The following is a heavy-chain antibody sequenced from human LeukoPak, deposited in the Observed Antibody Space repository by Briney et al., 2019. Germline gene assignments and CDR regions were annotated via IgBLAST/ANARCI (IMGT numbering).Heavy chain of an antibody. V-gene: IGHV3-23*01. CDR2: ISGSGGST. CDR3: SKGQELDDGVFES. CDR1: GFTFSSYA. J-gene: IGHJ5*01. D-gene: IGHD1-1*01. Sequence: GGSLRLSCEASGFTFSSYAMSWVRQAPGMGLEWVSGISGSGGSTYYADSVKGRCTISRDNSKNTLYLQMNSLRAEDTAVYYCSKGQELDDGVFESWGRGTLVTVSS.